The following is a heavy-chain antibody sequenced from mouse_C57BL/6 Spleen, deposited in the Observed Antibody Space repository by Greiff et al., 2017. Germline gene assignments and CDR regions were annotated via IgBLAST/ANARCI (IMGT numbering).Heavy chain of an antibody. CDR1: GYTFTSYW. Sequence: QVHVKQPGAELVKPGASVKLSCKASGYTFTSYWMHWVKQRPGRGLEWIGRIDPNSGGTKYNEKFKSKATLTVDKPSSTAYMQLSSLTSEDAAVYYCARSLYSNYVGHYAMDYWGQGTSVTVSS. CDR3: ARSLYSNYVGHYAMDY. V-gene: IGHV1-72*01. CDR2: IDPNSGGT. D-gene: IGHD2-5*01. J-gene: IGHJ4*01.